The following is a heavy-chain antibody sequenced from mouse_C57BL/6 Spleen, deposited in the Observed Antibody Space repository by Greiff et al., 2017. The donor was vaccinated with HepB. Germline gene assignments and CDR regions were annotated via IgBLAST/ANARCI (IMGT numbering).Heavy chain of an antibody. CDR2: IDPSDSYT. CDR1: GYTFTSYW. J-gene: IGHJ3*01. V-gene: IGHV1-69*01. D-gene: IGHD1-1*01. CDR3: ASYYYGSRGWFAY. Sequence: QVQLQQPGAELVMPGASVKLSCKASGYTFTSYWMHWVKQRPGQGLEWIGEIDPSDSYTNYNQKFKGKSTLTVDKSSSTAYMQLSSLTSEDSAVYYCASYYYGSRGWFAYWGQGTLVTVSA.